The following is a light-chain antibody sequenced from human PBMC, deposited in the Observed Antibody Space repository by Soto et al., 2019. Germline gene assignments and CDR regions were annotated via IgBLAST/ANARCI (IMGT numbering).Light chain of an antibody. CDR3: QHRKDWQVT. CDR1: QSVGIY. Sequence: EIVLTQSPVALSLSPGERATLSCRASQSVGIYLAWYQQKPGQAPGLLIYDASNRATGVPARFSGSGSGTDFTLTISSLEPEDFAVYYCQHRKDWQVTFGQGTRLEIK. J-gene: IGKJ5*01. CDR2: DAS. V-gene: IGKV3-11*01.